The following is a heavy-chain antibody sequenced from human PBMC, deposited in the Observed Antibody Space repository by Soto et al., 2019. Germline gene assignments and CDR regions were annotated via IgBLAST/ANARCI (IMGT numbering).Heavy chain of an antibody. Sequence: EVQMLESGGGLVHPGGSLRLSCAASGFTFSNYAMNWVRQAPGKGLEWVSSISGSGRNTYYADSVKGRLTISRDSSKNTLYLQMNSLRVDDTGVYYCAKDLNGSGSFTSYYHYGMDGCGQGTTVTVSS. V-gene: IGHV3-23*01. CDR1: GFTFSNYA. D-gene: IGHD3-10*01. CDR3: AKDLNGSGSFTSYYHYGMDG. J-gene: IGHJ6*02. CDR2: ISGSGRNT.